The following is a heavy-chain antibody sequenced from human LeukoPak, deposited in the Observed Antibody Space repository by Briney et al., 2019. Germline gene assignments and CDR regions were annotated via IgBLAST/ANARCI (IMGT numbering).Heavy chain of an antibody. J-gene: IGHJ4*02. CDR2: ISGSGGST. CDR3: AKMTTVTIFDY. D-gene: IGHD4-17*01. Sequence: GGSLRLSCAASGFTFSSYAMSWVRQAPGKGLEWAPAISGSGGSTYYADSVKGRFTISRDNSKNTLYLQMNSLRAEDTAVYYCAKMTTVTIFDYWGQGTLVTVSS. V-gene: IGHV3-23*01. CDR1: GFTFSSYA.